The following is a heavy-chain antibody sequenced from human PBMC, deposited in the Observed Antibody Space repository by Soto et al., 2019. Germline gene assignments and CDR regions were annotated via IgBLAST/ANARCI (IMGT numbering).Heavy chain of an antibody. CDR2: IDYSGST. CDR1: GGSVSSGSYY. D-gene: IGHD6-13*01. V-gene: IGHV4-61*01. Sequence: SETLSLTCTVSGGSVSSGSYYWSWIRQPPGKGLGWIGYIDYSGSTNYNPARKSRVTISVDTSKNQFSLKLSSVTAADTAVYYCARVPGIAAAGKGGYYYYYGMDVWGQGTTVTVSS. CDR3: ARVPGIAAAGKGGYYYYYGMDV. J-gene: IGHJ6*02.